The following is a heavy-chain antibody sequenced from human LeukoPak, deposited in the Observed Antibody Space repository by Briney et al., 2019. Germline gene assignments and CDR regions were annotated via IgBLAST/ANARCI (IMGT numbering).Heavy chain of an antibody. CDR2: IYYSGST. D-gene: IGHD3-3*01. V-gene: IGHV4-39*01. CDR1: GGSISSSSYY. J-gene: IGHJ6*03. Sequence: SETLSLTCTVSGGSISSSSYYWGWIRQPPGKGLEWIGSIYYSGSTYYNPSLKSRVTISVDTSKNQFSLKLSSVTAADTAVYYCATITIFGVVSPYYYYYMDVWGKGTTVTVSS. CDR3: ATITIFGVVSPYYYYYMDV.